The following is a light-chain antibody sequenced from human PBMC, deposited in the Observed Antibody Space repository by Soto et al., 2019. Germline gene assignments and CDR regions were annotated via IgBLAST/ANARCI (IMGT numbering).Light chain of an antibody. CDR2: EVS. Sequence: QSVLTQPATVSGSPGQSITISCTGTSSDVGDYNYVSWYQQPPGKAPKLMIYEVSTRPSGVSNRFSGSKSGNTASLTISGLQAEDEADYYCSSYTSSNTLLYVFGTGTKVTVL. J-gene: IGLJ1*01. CDR1: SSDVGDYNY. V-gene: IGLV2-14*01. CDR3: SSYTSSNTLLYV.